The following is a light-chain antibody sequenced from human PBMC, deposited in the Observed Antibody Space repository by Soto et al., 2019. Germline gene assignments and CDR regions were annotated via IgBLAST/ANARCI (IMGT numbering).Light chain of an antibody. CDR3: SSYTSSSTV. CDR1: SSDVGGYNY. CDR2: DVS. Sequence: QSALTQPASVSGSPGQSITISCTGTSSDVGGYNYVSWYQQHPGKAPKLMIYDVSNRPSGVSNRFSGSKSGNTASLTISGLQAEDEADYYCSSYTSSSTVFGGGTKVPVL. J-gene: IGLJ2*01. V-gene: IGLV2-14*01.